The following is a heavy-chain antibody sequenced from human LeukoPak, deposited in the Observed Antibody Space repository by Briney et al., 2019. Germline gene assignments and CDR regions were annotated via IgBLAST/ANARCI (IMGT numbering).Heavy chain of an antibody. CDR2: IYSGGST. J-gene: IGHJ4*02. CDR1: GFTVSSNY. Sequence: SGGSLRLSCAASGFTVSSNYMSWVRQAPGKGLEWVSIIYSGGSTFYADSVRGRFTISRDNSKNSLFPQMHSLRAEDSAFYYCARDMTAHSSAVSGVPGDYWGQGTLVTVSS. D-gene: IGHD2-21*02. V-gene: IGHV3-53*05. CDR3: ARDMTAHSSAVSGVPGDY.